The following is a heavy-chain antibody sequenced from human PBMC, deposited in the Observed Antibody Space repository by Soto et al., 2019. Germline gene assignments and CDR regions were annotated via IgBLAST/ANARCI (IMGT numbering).Heavy chain of an antibody. V-gene: IGHV3-33*01. CDR3: ARDIRHCGVSSEYFQH. Sequence: QVQLVESGGGVVQPGRSLRLSCAASGFTFSNYGMHWVRQAPGKGLEWMAFIWYDGSNKYYADSVKGRFTISRDNSKNTLYLQMNSLRAEETAVFYCARDIRHCGVSSEYFQHWGQGTLVTVSS. CDR2: IWYDGSNK. D-gene: IGHD2-21*01. CDR1: GFTFSNYG. J-gene: IGHJ1*01.